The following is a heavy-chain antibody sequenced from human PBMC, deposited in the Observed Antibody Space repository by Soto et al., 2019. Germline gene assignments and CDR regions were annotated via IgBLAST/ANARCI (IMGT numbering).Heavy chain of an antibody. J-gene: IGHJ5*02. Sequence: SETLSLTCTVSGGSISSGGYYWSWIRQHPGKGLEWIGYIYYSGSTYYNPSLKSRVTISVDTSKNQFSLKLSSVTAADTAVYYCARQAAAPGIDLWFDPWGQGTLVTVSS. V-gene: IGHV4-31*03. CDR3: ARQAAAPGIDLWFDP. D-gene: IGHD6-13*01. CDR1: GGSISSGGYY. CDR2: IYYSGST.